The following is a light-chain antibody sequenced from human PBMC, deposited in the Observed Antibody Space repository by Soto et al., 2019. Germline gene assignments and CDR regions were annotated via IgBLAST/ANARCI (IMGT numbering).Light chain of an antibody. Sequence: QSALTRPASVSGSPGQSITISCTGTSSDVGLYSYVSWYRHLPGKAPELIIYDVSNRPSGVSNRFSGSKSANTASLTISGLQAEDEADYYCNSYTSSGTYVFGTGTKVTVL. J-gene: IGLJ1*01. CDR1: SSDVGLYSY. V-gene: IGLV2-14*03. CDR2: DVS. CDR3: NSYTSSGTYV.